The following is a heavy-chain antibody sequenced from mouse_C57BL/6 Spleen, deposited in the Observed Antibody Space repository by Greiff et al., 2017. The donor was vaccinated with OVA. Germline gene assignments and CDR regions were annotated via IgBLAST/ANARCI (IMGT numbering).Heavy chain of an antibody. J-gene: IGHJ2*01. CDR3: ANYYGSSYDY. CDR1: GYTFTDYN. D-gene: IGHD1-1*01. Sequence: EVQLQQSGPELVKPGASVKMSCKASGYTFTDYNMHWVKQSHGKSLEWIGYINPNNGGTSYNQKFKGKATLTVNKSSSTAYMELRSLTSEDSAVYYCANYYGSSYDYWGQGTTLTVSS. V-gene: IGHV1-22*01. CDR2: INPNNGGT.